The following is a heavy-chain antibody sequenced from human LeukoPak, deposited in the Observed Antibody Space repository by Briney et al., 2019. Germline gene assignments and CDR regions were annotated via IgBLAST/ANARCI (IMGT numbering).Heavy chain of an antibody. CDR1: GGSISSYY. D-gene: IGHD5-18*01. J-gene: IGHJ3*02. V-gene: IGHV4-59*01. CDR3: ASFVAAMGRYAFDI. Sequence: SETLSLTCTVSGGSISSYYWSWIRQPPGKGLEWIGYIYYSGSTNYNPSLKSRVTISVDRSKNQFSLKLSSVTAADTAVYYCASFVAAMGRYAFDIWGQGTMVTVSS. CDR2: IYYSGST.